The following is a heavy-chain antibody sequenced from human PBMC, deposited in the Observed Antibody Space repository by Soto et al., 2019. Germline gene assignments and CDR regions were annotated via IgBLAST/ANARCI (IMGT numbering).Heavy chain of an antibody. J-gene: IGHJ4*02. V-gene: IGHV3-23*01. CDR3: AKQRADYGSGADTFYFDS. CDR1: GVTFSDYA. CDR2: LSGSGGTT. D-gene: IGHD3-10*01. Sequence: QPGGSLRLSCTVSGVTFSDYAMNWVRQAPGKGLEWVSSLSGSGGTTYYADSVKGRFIISRDNSKSTLYLLMNSLRAEDTALYYCAKQRADYGSGADTFYFDSWGQGALVTVSS.